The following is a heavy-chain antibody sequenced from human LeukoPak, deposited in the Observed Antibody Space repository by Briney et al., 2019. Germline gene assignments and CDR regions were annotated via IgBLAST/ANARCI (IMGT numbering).Heavy chain of an antibody. D-gene: IGHD3-22*01. Sequence: PGGSLRLSCAASGFSFSNYGMHWVRRAPGKGLEWVAAISYHGSDKYYADSVKGRFTISRDNSNNTLYLQLDSLRAEDTAAYYCAKGKWYYDTSGYYDYWGQGALVTVSS. V-gene: IGHV3-30*18. CDR2: ISYHGSDK. CDR3: AKGKWYYDTSGYYDY. J-gene: IGHJ4*02. CDR1: GFSFSNYG.